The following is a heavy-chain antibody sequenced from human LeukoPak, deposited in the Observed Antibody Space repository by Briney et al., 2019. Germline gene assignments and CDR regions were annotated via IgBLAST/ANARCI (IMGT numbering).Heavy chain of an antibody. V-gene: IGHV4-39*07. Sequence: SETLSLTCTVSGGSISSSSYYWGWIRQPPGKGLEWIGSIYYSGSTYYNPSLKSRVTISVDTSKNQFSLKLSSVTAADTAVYYCARDLRVRGYSYGQPLEYYYGMDVWGQGTTVTVSS. CDR2: IYYSGST. CDR3: ARDLRVRGYSYGQPLEYYYGMDV. J-gene: IGHJ6*02. D-gene: IGHD5-18*01. CDR1: GGSISSSSYY.